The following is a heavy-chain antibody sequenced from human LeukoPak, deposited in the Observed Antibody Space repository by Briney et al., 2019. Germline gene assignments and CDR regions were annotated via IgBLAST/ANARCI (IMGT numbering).Heavy chain of an antibody. CDR3: ASDGLWFGEHQFDY. D-gene: IGHD3-10*01. CDR2: IKQDGSEK. V-gene: IGHV3-7*01. Sequence: GGSLRLSCAASGFTFSSYEMNWVRQAPGKGLEWVANIKQDGSEKYYVDSVKGRFTISRDNAKNSLYLQMNSLRAEDTAVYYCASDGLWFGEHQFDYWGQGTLVTVSS. J-gene: IGHJ4*02. CDR1: GFTFSSYE.